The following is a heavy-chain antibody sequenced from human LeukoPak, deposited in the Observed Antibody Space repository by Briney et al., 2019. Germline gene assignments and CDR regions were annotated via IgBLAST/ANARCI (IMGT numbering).Heavy chain of an antibody. CDR2: IHSTGRT. CDR3: ASNYYDSRTYYAD. V-gene: IGHV3-53*01. J-gene: IGHJ4*02. Sequence: GGSLRLSCAPSGFTVSSNYMSWVRQAPGKGLEWVSFIHSTGRTYYADSVRGRFTISRDVSENTLYLQMNSLRAEDSAVYYCASNYYDSRTYYADWGQGTLVTVSS. CDR1: GFTVSSNY. D-gene: IGHD3-22*01.